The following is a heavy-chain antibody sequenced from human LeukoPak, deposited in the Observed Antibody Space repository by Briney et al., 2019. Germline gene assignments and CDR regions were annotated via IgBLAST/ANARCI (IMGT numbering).Heavy chain of an antibody. CDR3: ARIKAVAGKDY. Sequence: ASVKLFRKASGYTFTGYNMHWVRQAPGQGLEWMGWINPNSGGTNYAQKFQGRVTMTRDTSISTAYMELSRLRSDDTAVYYCARIKAVAGKDYWGQGTLVTVSS. J-gene: IGHJ4*02. CDR2: INPNSGGT. D-gene: IGHD6-19*01. V-gene: IGHV1-2*02. CDR1: GYTFTGYN.